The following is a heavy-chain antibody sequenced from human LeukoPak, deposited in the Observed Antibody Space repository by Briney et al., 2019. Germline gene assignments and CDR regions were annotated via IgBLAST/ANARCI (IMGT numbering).Heavy chain of an antibody. CDR2: ISAYNGNT. CDR3: AISVGTLPDYYGSGSYSPLFDY. J-gene: IGHJ4*02. Sequence: GASVKVSCKASGYTFTSYGISWVRQAPGQGLEWMGWISAYNGNTNYAQKLQGRVTMTTDTSTSTAYMELRSLRSDDTAVYYCAISVGTLPDYYGSGSYSPLFDYWGQGTLVTVSS. V-gene: IGHV1-18*01. D-gene: IGHD3-10*01. CDR1: GYTFTSYG.